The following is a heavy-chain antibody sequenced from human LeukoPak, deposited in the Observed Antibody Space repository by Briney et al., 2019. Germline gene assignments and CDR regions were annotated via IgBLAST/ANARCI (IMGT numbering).Heavy chain of an antibody. CDR3: ARDRVEPGFTTPFDP. V-gene: IGHV1-18*01. CDR2: ISGYNGHT. J-gene: IGHJ5*02. Sequence: GASVKVSCKASGYTFTSYGISWVRQAPGQGLEWMGWISGYNGHTNYAQKLQGRVTMTTDTSTSTAYMELSSLRSEDTAVYYCARDRVEPGFTTPFDPWGQGTLVTVSS. CDR1: GYTFTSYG. D-gene: IGHD1-14*01.